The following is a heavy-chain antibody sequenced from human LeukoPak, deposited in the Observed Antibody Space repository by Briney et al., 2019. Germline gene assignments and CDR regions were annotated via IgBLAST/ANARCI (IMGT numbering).Heavy chain of an antibody. CDR2: INHSGST. J-gene: IGHJ3*02. D-gene: IGHD3-9*01. Sequence: PSETLSLTCAVYGGSFSGYYWSWIRQPPGKGLEWIGEINHSGSTNYNPSLKSRVTISVDTSKNQFSLKLSSVTAADTAVYYCARQYRYFDWLSRPGAFDIWGQGTMVTVSS. CDR1: GGSFSGYY. V-gene: IGHV4-34*01. CDR3: ARQYRYFDWLSRPGAFDI.